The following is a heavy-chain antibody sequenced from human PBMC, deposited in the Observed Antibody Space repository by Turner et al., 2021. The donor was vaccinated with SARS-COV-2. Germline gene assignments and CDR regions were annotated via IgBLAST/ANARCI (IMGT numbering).Heavy chain of an antibody. V-gene: IGHV4-59*01. Sequence: QVQLQESGPGLVKPSETLSLICTVSGGSINSAHWSWIRQPPGKGLEWIGYIHYSGSTNYNPSLKSRVTISVDTSKNQFSLKLSSVTAADTAVYYCASYYYDSSGYHYAFDYWGQGTLVTVSS. CDR2: IHYSGST. D-gene: IGHD3-22*01. J-gene: IGHJ4*02. CDR1: GGSINSAH. CDR3: ASYYYDSSGYHYAFDY.